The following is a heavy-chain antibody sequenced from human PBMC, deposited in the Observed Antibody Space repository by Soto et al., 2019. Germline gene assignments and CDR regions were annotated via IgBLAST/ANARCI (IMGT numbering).Heavy chain of an antibody. CDR2: ISAYNGNT. D-gene: IGHD4-17*01. J-gene: IGHJ4*02. V-gene: IGHV1-18*01. CDR1: GDTIKIYG. Sequence: ASVKTSCKSSGDTIKIYGISWVRQATGQGLEWMGWISAYNGNTNYAQKLQGRVTMTTDTSTSTAYMELRSLRSDDTAVYYCARENYGDLNFDYWGQGTLLTVSS. CDR3: ARENYGDLNFDY.